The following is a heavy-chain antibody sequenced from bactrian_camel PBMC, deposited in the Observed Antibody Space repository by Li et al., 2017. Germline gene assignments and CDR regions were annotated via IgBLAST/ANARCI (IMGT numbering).Heavy chain of an antibody. CDR3: AASTIASNENALSPDRYTY. CDR2: VDSTGNA. J-gene: IGHJ4*01. CDR1: GRTYPNYV. Sequence: HVQLVESGGGSVQAGTSLILSCAAVGRTYPNYVMGWFRQAPGKEREGVATVDSTGNANYAESVKGRFTIIMNNAQNTVWLQMNSLLPEDTAVYYCAASTIASNENALSPDRYTYWGQGTQVTVS. V-gene: IGHV3S53*01. D-gene: IGHD4*01.